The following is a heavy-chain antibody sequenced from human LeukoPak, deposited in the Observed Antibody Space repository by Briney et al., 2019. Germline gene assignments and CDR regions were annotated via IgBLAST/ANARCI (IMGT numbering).Heavy chain of an antibody. J-gene: IGHJ4*02. D-gene: IGHD1-1*01. CDR1: GFTFSNFW. Sequence: GGSLRLSCAVSGFTFSNFWMSWVRQAPGRGLEWVANIHPEGNEEYHVESVKGRFTISRDNAKNSLFLQMNGLRVEDTAVYYCARGDDFSGDHWGQGTLVTVSS. CDR3: ARGDDFSGDH. V-gene: IGHV3-7*04. CDR2: IHPEGNEE.